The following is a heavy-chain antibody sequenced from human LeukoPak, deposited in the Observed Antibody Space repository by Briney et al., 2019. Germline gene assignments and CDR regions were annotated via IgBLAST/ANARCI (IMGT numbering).Heavy chain of an antibody. CDR2: IYPGDSDT. V-gene: IGHV5-51*01. Sequence: GESLKISCKGSGYSFTSYWIGWVCQMPGKGLEWMGIIYPGDSDTRYSPSFQGQVTISADKSISTAYLQWSSLKASDTAMYYCARHGTQDYYYYYMDVWGKGTTVTVSS. D-gene: IGHD1-7*01. CDR1: GYSFTSYW. CDR3: ARHGTQDYYYYYMDV. J-gene: IGHJ6*03.